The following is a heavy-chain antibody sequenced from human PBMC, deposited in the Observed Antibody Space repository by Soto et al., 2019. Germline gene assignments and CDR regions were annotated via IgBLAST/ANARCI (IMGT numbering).Heavy chain of an antibody. J-gene: IGHJ6*02. CDR3: ARGASDYGYYYYGMDV. V-gene: IGHV4-31*03. D-gene: IGHD3-10*01. Sequence: PSETLSLTCTVSGGSISSGGYYWSWIRQHPGKGLEWIGYIYYSGSTYYNPSLKSRVTISVDTSKNQFSLKLSSVTAADTAVYYCARGASDYGYYYYGMDVWGQGTTVTVS. CDR1: GGSISSGGYY. CDR2: IYYSGST.